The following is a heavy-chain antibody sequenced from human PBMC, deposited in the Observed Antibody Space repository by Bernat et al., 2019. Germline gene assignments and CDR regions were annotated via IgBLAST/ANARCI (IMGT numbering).Heavy chain of an antibody. D-gene: IGHD3-3*01. Sequence: QVQLQQWGAGLLKPSETLSLTCGVYGGSFSNYSWSWIRQPPGKGLEWIGEINHSGSTDYNPSLATRVTISIDSARNQFSLELSSVTAADTAVYYCAREQTELFHDFWSGYEGRYYYFYYMDVWGEGTSVTVSS. J-gene: IGHJ6*03. CDR1: GGSFSNYS. V-gene: IGHV4-34*01. CDR2: INHSGST. CDR3: AREQTELFHDFWSGYEGRYYYFYYMDV.